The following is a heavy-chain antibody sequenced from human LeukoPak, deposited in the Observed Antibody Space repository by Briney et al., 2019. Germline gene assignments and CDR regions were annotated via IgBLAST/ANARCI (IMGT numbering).Heavy chain of an antibody. D-gene: IGHD3-22*01. CDR3: ARGKRSHDTSGYFHAFYYYGMDV. J-gene: IGHJ6*02. CDR1: GFNFGGYS. V-gene: IGHV3-21*01. Sequence: GGSLRLSCAASGFNFGGYSMNWVRQAPGKGLEWVSSISSSSTYIYYADSVKGRFTVSRDNAKNSLYLQMNSLRAEDTAVYYCARGKRSHDTSGYFHAFYYYGMDVWGQGTTVTVCS. CDR2: ISSSSTYI.